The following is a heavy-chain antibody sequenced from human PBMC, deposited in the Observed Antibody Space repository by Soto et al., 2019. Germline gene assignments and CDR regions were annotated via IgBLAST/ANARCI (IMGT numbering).Heavy chain of an antibody. Sequence: PSETLSLTCAVYGGSFSGYYWTWIRQPPGTGLEWIGEINHSGSTNYSPSLKSRVTISVDTSKNQFSLKLSSVTAADTAVYYCARLGGLDTAMAPGWFDPWGQGTLVTVSS. CDR1: GGSFSGYY. CDR3: ARLGGLDTAMAPGWFDP. V-gene: IGHV4-34*01. J-gene: IGHJ5*02. CDR2: INHSGST. D-gene: IGHD5-18*01.